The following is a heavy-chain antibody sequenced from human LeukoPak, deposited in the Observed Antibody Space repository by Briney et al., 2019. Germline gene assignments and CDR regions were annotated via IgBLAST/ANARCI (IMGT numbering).Heavy chain of an antibody. V-gene: IGHV4-59*08. J-gene: IGHJ4*02. D-gene: IGHD1-14*01. Sequence: SETLSLTCSVSGGSITRDHWNWIRQPPGKGLEWIGYIYYSGSTNYNPSLKSRVTISVDTSKNQFSLKLSSVTAADTAVYYCGTGTTTVDYWGQGTLVTVSS. CDR3: GTGTTTVDY. CDR1: GGSITRDH. CDR2: IYYSGST.